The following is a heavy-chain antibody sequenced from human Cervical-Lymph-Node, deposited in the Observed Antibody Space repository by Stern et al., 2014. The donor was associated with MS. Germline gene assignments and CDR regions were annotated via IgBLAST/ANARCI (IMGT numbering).Heavy chain of an antibody. CDR2: IYNSGAT. V-gene: IGHV4-31*03. D-gene: IGHD1-26*01. Sequence: QVQLQESGPGLVKPSQTLSLTCTVSGDYINSGGHYWSWIRQRPGKGLEWIGYIYNSGATFYSPSLKGRVTISLDTSKNQFSLTLSSVTAADTAIYYCASRWSGTYYGQNWFDPWGQGILVTVSS. J-gene: IGHJ5*02. CDR3: ASRWSGTYYGQNWFDP. CDR1: GDYINSGGHY.